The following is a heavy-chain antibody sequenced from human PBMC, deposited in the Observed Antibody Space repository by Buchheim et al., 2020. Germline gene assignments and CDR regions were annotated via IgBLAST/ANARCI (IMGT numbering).Heavy chain of an antibody. V-gene: IGHV3-33*01. J-gene: IGHJ4*02. CDR2: IWYDGSNK. CDR1: GFTFSSYG. Sequence: QVQLVESGGGVVQPGRSLRLSCAASGFTFSSYGMHWVRQAPGKGLEWVAVIWYDGSNKYYADSVKGRFTISRDNSKNTLYLQMNSLRAEDTAVNYCARESVMAAGDYWGQGTL. CDR3: ARESVMAAGDY. D-gene: IGHD2-8*01.